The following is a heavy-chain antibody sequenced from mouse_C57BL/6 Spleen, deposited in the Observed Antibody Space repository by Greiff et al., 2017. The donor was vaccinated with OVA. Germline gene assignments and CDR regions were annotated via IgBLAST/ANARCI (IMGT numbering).Heavy chain of an antibody. D-gene: IGHD2-1*01. CDR3: ARRSDYYGNYDYCDY. CDR2: FHPYNDDT. Sequence: QVQLQQSGAELVKPGASVKMSCKASGYTFTTYPIEWMKQNHGKSLEWIGNFHPYNDDTKYNEKFNGKATLTVAKSSSTVYLELSRLTSDNSAVYYCARRSDYYGNYDYCDYWGQGTTLTVSS. CDR1: GYTFTTYP. V-gene: IGHV1-47*01. J-gene: IGHJ2*01.